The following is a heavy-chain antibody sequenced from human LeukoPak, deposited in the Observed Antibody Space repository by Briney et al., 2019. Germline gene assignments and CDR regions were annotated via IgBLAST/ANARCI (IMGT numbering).Heavy chain of an antibody. V-gene: IGHV3-21*01. CDR3: ARDVGCSSTSCYMSYHMDV. Sequence: PGGSLRLSCAASGFTFSSYSMNWVRQAPGKGLQWVSCISSSSSYIYYADSVKGRFTISRDNAKNSLYLQMNSLRAEDTAVYYCARDVGCSSTSCYMSYHMDVWGKGTTVTVSS. CDR2: ISSSSSYI. J-gene: IGHJ6*03. CDR1: GFTFSSYS. D-gene: IGHD2-2*02.